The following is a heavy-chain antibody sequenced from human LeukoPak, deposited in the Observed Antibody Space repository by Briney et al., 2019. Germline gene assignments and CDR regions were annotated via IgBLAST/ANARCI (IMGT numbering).Heavy chain of an antibody. CDR3: ASGDYGDEYYYGIDV. J-gene: IGHJ6*02. CDR2: ISSSCSTI. CDR1: GFTFSDYY. Sequence: GGSLRLSCAASGFTFSDYYMSCIRQAPGKGLEWVSYISSSCSTIYYADSVKGRFTISRDNGKNSLYLQMNSLRAEDTDVYYCASGDYGDEYYYGIDVWGPGTAVTVSS. D-gene: IGHD4-17*01. V-gene: IGHV3-11*01.